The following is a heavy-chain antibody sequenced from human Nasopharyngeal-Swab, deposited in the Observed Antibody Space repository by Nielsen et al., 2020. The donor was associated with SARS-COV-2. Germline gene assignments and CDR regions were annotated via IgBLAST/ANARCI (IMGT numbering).Heavy chain of an antibody. V-gene: IGHV2-5*02. Sequence: GPTLVKPSQTLTLTCTFSGFSLSTSNVGVSWVRQLPGKALEWLALLYWDDDNRYNPSLKSRITITKDTSKNHVVLTMTNMDPVDTATYFCVHSTGWRLDYWGQGTLVTVSS. CDR3: VHSTGWRLDY. CDR2: LYWDDDN. J-gene: IGHJ4*02. D-gene: IGHD6-19*01. CDR1: GFSLSTSNVG.